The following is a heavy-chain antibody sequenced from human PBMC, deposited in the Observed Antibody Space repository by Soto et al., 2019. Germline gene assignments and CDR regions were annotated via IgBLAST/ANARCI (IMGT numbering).Heavy chain of an antibody. J-gene: IGHJ6*02. Sequence: EVQLLESGGGLVQPGGSLRLSCAASGFTFSSYAMSWVRQAPGKGLEWVSAISGSGGSTYYADSVKGRFTISRASSKNTLYLQMNSLRAEDTAVYYCAKGDSSSSRDYYYYGMDVWGQGTTVTVSS. CDR1: GFTFSSYA. CDR3: AKGDSSSSRDYYYYGMDV. V-gene: IGHV3-23*01. D-gene: IGHD6-6*01. CDR2: ISGSGGST.